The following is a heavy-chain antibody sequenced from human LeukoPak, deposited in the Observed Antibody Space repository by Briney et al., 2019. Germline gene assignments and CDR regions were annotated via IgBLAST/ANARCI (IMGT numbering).Heavy chain of an antibody. J-gene: IGHJ5*02. V-gene: IGHV1-2*02. CDR3: ARGEACSSSSCYYWFDP. CDR1: GYTFTVCY. D-gene: IGHD2-2*01. Sequence: ASVTVSFTGSGYTFTVCYMHWVRQAPGQGLEWMGWINPNSGGTNYAQKFQGRVTMTRDTSISTAYMELSRLRSDDTAVYYCARGEACSSSSCYYWFDPWGQGTLVTVSS. CDR2: INPNSGGT.